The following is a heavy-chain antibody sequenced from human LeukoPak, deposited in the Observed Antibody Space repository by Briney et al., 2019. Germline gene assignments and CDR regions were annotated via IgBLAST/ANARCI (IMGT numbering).Heavy chain of an antibody. CDR1: GGSISSSSYY. J-gene: IGHJ6*02. V-gene: IGHV4-39*01. Sequence: SETLSLTCTVSGGSISSSSYYWGWIRQPPGKGLEWIGSIYYSGSTYYNPSLKSRVTVSVDTSKNQFSLKLSSVTAADTAVYYCARRVYYYYGMDVWGQGTTVTVSS. CDR3: ARRVYYYYGMDV. CDR2: IYYSGST.